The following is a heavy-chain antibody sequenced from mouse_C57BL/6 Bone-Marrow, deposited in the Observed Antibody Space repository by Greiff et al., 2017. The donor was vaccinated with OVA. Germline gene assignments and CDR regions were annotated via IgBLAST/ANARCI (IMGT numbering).Heavy chain of an antibody. D-gene: IGHD2-10*01. J-gene: IGHJ2*01. CDR3: TTPYYGNYEDYFDY. CDR1: GFNIKDDY. V-gene: IGHV14-4*01. CDR2: IDPENGDT. Sequence: EVQLQQSGAKLVRPGASVKLSCTASGFNIKDDYMHWVKQRPEQGLEWIGWIDPENGDTEYASKFQGKATITADTSSNTAYLQLSSLTSEDTAVYYCTTPYYGNYEDYFDYWGQGTTLTVSS.